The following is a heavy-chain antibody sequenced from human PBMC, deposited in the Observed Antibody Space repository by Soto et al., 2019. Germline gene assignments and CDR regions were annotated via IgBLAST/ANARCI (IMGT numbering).Heavy chain of an antibody. J-gene: IGHJ1*01. CDR3: AREENCRGGTCYSEYFHH. D-gene: IGHD2-15*01. V-gene: IGHV1-46*01. CDR2: VNPSGGSA. CDR1: GYIFTAYS. Sequence: QVQLVQSGAEVKKPGASVKVSCKTSGYIFTAYSMPWVRQAPGQGLEWMGVVNPSGGSAHYAQSFEGRVTLTRDTSTSTFYMELSSLRSEDTAVYYCAREENCRGGTCYSEYFHHWGQGTLVTDSS.